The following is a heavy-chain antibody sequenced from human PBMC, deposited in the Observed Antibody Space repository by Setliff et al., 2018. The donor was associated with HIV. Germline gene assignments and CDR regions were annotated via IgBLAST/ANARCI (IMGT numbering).Heavy chain of an antibody. V-gene: IGHV3-7*05. CDR2: IKQDGSEK. CDR3: AGESSIAVAEYFQH. Sequence: GGSLRLSCAASGFTFNNYWMTWVRQAPGKGLEWVADIKQDGSEKYYVASVKGRFTISRDNAKNSLSLQLNSLRAEDTAVYYCAGESSIAVAEYFQHWGQGTLVTVSS. J-gene: IGHJ1*01. CDR1: GFTFNNYW. D-gene: IGHD6-19*01.